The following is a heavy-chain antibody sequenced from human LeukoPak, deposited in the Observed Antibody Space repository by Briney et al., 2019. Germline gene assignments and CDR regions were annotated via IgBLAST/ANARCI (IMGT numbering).Heavy chain of an antibody. D-gene: IGHD5-18*01. V-gene: IGHV3-66*02. Sequence: GGSLRLSCAASGFTVSSNYMSWVRQAPGKGLEWVTVIYSGASTYYADSVKGRFTISRDNSKNTLYLQMNSLRAEDTAVYYCARGLSQLWFVYWGQGTLATVSS. CDR2: IYSGAST. J-gene: IGHJ4*02. CDR1: GFTVSSNY. CDR3: ARGLSQLWFVY.